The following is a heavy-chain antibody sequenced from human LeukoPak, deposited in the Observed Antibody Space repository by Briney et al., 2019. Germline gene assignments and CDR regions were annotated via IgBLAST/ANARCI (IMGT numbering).Heavy chain of an antibody. D-gene: IGHD6-13*01. CDR3: ARHAKEYSSSWFDY. Sequence: PSQTLSLTCTVSGDSISSSYWNWIRQPPGKGLEWIGYFYYSGSTNYNPSLKSRVTISVDTSRNQFSLKLSSVTAADTAVYYCARHAKEYSSSWFDYWGQGTLVTVSS. CDR1: GDSISSSY. CDR2: FYYSGST. J-gene: IGHJ4*02. V-gene: IGHV4-59*08.